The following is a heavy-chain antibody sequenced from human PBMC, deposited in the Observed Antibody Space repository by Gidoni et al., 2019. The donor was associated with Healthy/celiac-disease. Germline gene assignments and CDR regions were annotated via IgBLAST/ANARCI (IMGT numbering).Heavy chain of an antibody. J-gene: IGHJ3*02. CDR2: IWYDGSNK. V-gene: IGHV3-33*01. Sequence: QVQLVESGGGVVQPGRSLRLSCAASGFTFSSYGMHWVRQAPGKGLEWVAVIWYDGSNKYYADSVKGRFTISRDNSKNTLYLQMNSLRAEDTAVYYCARAYYYDSSGYYGQKLPRDAFDIWGQGTMVTVSS. D-gene: IGHD3-22*01. CDR3: ARAYYYDSSGYYGQKLPRDAFDI. CDR1: GFTFSSYG.